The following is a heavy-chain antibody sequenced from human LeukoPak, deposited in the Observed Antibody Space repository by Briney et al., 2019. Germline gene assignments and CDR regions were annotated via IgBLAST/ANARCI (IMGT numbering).Heavy chain of an antibody. J-gene: IGHJ4*02. CDR3: ARGVSSSWYYFDY. D-gene: IGHD6-13*01. CDR2: ISSSSSYT. V-gene: IGHV3-11*06. Sequence: PGGSLRLSCAASGFTFSDYYMSWIRQAPGKGLEWVSYISSSSSYTNYADSVKGRFTTSRDNAKNSLYLQMNSLRAEDTAVYYCARGVSSSWYYFDYWGQGTLVTVSS. CDR1: GFTFSDYY.